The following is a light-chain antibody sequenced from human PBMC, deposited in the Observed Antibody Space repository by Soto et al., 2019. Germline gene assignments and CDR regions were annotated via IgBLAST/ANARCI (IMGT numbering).Light chain of an antibody. CDR3: GTWDSSLSAAV. CDR2: DNN. V-gene: IGLV1-51*01. J-gene: IGLJ7*01. CDR1: SSNIGNNY. Sequence: QSVLTQPPSVSAAPGQTVTISCSGSSSNIGNNYVSWYQQFPGTAPKLLIFDNNKRPSGIPDRFSGPKSGTSATLGITGLQTGDEADYYCGTWDSSLSAAVFGGGTQLTVL.